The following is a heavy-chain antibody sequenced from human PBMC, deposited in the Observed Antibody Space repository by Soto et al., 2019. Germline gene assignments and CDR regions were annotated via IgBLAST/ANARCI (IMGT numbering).Heavy chain of an antibody. V-gene: IGHV4-30-2*01. CDR2: IYHSGST. CDR1: GGSISSGGYS. CDR3: ARIPPP. J-gene: IGHJ5*02. Sequence: QLQLQESGSGLVKPSQTLSLTCAVSGGSISSGGYSWSWIRQPPGKGLEWIVYIYHSGSTYYHSSLKSRVTITGDRSMYQFSLKLSSVTAADTAVYYCARIPPPWGQGTLVTVSS. D-gene: IGHD2-21*01.